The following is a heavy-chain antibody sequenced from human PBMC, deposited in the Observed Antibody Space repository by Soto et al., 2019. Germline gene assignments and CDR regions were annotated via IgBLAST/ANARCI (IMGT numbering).Heavy chain of an antibody. CDR2: IYYSGST. CDR1: GGSINNYY. CDR3: ARQSRGIAVAGLDS. V-gene: IGHV4-59*08. D-gene: IGHD6-19*01. Sequence: SETLSLTCTVSGGSINNYYWSWIRQPPGKGLEWIGYIYYSGSTNYNPSLRSRVTISVDTSKNQFSLKLNSVTAADTAVYYCARQSRGIAVAGLDSWGQGTLVTVSS. J-gene: IGHJ4*02.